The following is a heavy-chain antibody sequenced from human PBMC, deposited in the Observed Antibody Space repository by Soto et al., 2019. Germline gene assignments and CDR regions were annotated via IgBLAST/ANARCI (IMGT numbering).Heavy chain of an antibody. D-gene: IGHD6-19*01. J-gene: IGHJ6*02. CDR3: ARKKAGPYYYYGMDV. V-gene: IGHV3-33*01. CDR1: GFTFSSYG. Sequence: GGSLRLSCAASGFTFSSYGMHWVRQAPGKGLEWVAVIWYDGSNKYYADSVKGRFTISRDNSKNTLYLQMNSLRAEDTAVYYCARKKAGPYYYYGMDVWGQGTTVTVSS. CDR2: IWYDGSNK.